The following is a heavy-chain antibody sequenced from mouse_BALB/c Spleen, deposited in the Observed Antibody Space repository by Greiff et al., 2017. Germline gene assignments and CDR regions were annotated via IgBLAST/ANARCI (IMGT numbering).Heavy chain of an antibody. CDR2: IYPGNVNT. Sequence: VQLQQSGPELVKPGASVRISCKASGYTFTSYYIHWVKQRPGQGLEWIGWIYPGNVNTKYNEKFKGKATLTADKSSSTAYMQLSSLTSEDSAVYFCARDSIYYDYDDAMDYWGQGTSVTVSS. CDR1: GYTFTSYY. V-gene: IGHV1S56*01. J-gene: IGHJ4*01. D-gene: IGHD2-4*01. CDR3: ARDSIYYDYDDAMDY.